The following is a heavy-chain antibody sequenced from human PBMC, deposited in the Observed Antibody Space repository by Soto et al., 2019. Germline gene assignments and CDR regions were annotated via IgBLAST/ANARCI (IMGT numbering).Heavy chain of an antibody. CDR3: MTDRQYRPAY. V-gene: IGHV3-20*04. CDR1: GFTFDDYG. CDR2: VNWNGGST. Sequence: PGGSLRLSCAASGFTFDDYGMSWARQAPGKGLEWVSGVNWNGGSTGYADSVKGRFTISRDNAKNSLYLQMNSLKTEDAAVYYCMTDRQYRPAYWGQGTLVTVSS. D-gene: IGHD3-16*02. J-gene: IGHJ4*02.